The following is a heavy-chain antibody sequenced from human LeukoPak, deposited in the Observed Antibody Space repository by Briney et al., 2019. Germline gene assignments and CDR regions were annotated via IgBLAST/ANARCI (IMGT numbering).Heavy chain of an antibody. V-gene: IGHV3-7*01. CDR3: ATYSSSNGREFQY. D-gene: IGHD2-2*01. CDR1: GFTFSNYW. CDR2: IQQHGSET. Sequence: GGSLRLSCEGSGFTFSNYWMSWVRQAPGKGLEWVANIQQHGSETYYGDSVKGRFTISRNNAKNSLYLQMNSLRAEDTAVYYCATYSSSNGREFQYWGQGTLVTVSS. J-gene: IGHJ1*01.